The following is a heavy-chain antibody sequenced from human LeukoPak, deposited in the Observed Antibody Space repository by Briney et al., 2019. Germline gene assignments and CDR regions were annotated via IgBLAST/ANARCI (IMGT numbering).Heavy chain of an antibody. V-gene: IGHV4-34*01. D-gene: IGHD5-18*01. CDR2: INHSGST. J-gene: IGHJ4*02. CDR1: GGSFSGYY. Sequence: SETLSLTCAVYGGSFSGYYWSWIRQPPGKGLEWIGEINHSGSTNYNPSLKSRVTISVDTSKNQFSLKLSSVTAADTAVYYRASDVDTAMGIDYWGQGTLVTVSS. CDR3: ASDVDTAMGIDY.